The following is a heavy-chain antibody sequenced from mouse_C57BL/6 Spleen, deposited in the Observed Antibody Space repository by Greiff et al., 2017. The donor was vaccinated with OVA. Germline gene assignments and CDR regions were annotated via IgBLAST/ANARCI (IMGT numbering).Heavy chain of an antibody. CDR1: GYSITSGYY. V-gene: IGHV3-6*01. J-gene: IGHJ4*01. Sequence: EVKLQESGPGLVKPSQSLSLPCSVTGYSITSGYYWNWLRQFPGNKLEWMGYISYDGSNNYNPSLKNRISITRDTSKNQFFLKLNSVTTEDTATYYCARDEDGYDGGYAMDYWGQGTSVTVSS. CDR3: ARDEDGYDGGYAMDY. D-gene: IGHD2-2*01. CDR2: ISYDGSN.